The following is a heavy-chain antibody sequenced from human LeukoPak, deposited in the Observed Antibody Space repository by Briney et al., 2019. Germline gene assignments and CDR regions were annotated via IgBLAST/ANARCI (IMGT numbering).Heavy chain of an antibody. Sequence: GGSLRLSCAASGFTFSNYWMTWVRQAPGKGLEWVAHINQDGSEEHYMDSVEARFTITRDNAKNSLSLQMNSLRAEDTAVYYCVRDGGVSGYDLLDYWGQGTLVTVS. CDR3: VRDGGVSGYDLLDY. D-gene: IGHD5-12*01. V-gene: IGHV3-7*01. CDR1: GFTFSNYW. CDR2: INQDGSEE. J-gene: IGHJ4*02.